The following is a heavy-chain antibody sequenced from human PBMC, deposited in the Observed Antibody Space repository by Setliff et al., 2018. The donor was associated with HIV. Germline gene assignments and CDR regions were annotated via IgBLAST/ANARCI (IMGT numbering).Heavy chain of an antibody. CDR1: GDSINSGSYY. D-gene: IGHD3-22*01. CDR3: AKEFTMIGVPGT. Sequence: PSETLSLTCTVSGDSINSGSYYWSWVRQPAGKGLEWIGRIYTSGSTNYNPSLKSRVTMSVDTSKKQFSLKLSSVTAADTAVHYCAKEFTMIGVPGTWGPGTRVTVSS. J-gene: IGHJ3*01. CDR2: IYTSGST. V-gene: IGHV4-61*02.